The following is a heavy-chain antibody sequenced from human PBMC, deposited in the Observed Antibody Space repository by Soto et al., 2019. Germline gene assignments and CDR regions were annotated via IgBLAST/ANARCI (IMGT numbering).Heavy chain of an antibody. V-gene: IGHV1-18*01. J-gene: IGHJ6*02. Sequence: QAQLEQSGAEVKKPGASVKVSCKSSGYTFSTSGISWVRQAPGQGLEWMGWISTYNGDANYAQRFQGRVTMTPDTSTGTTFMELRRLRSDDTAVYYCAREGPRPYYYYGMDVWGQGTTVTVSS. D-gene: IGHD6-6*01. CDR2: ISTYNGDA. CDR1: GYTFSTSG. CDR3: AREGPRPYYYYGMDV.